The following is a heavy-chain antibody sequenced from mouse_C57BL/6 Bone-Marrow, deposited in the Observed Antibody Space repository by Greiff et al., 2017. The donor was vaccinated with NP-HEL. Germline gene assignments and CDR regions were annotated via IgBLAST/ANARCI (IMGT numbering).Heavy chain of an antibody. CDR1: GYTFTSYW. V-gene: IGHV1-64*01. Sequence: QVQLQQPGAELVKPGASVKLSCKASGYTFTSYWMHWVKQRPGQGLEWIGMIHPNSGSTNYNEKFKSKATLTVDKSSSTAYMQLSSLTSEDSAVYYCARKVPPQRTYYGSPFDYWGQGTTLTVSS. D-gene: IGHD1-1*01. CDR2: IHPNSGST. J-gene: IGHJ2*01. CDR3: ARKVPPQRTYYGSPFDY.